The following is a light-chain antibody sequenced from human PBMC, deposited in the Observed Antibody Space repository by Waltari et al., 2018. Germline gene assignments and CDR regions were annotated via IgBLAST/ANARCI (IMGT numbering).Light chain of an antibody. V-gene: IGLV2-14*03. CDR3: SSYTSSGTVI. Sequence: QSALTQPASVSGSPGQSITISCTGTGSDVGSYVYVSWYQQHPGKGPKLMIFDVSNRPSGVSNRFSGSTSGNTASLTISGLQAEDEGDYYCSSYTSSGTVIFGGGTKLTVL. CDR1: GSDVGSYVY. CDR2: DVS. J-gene: IGLJ2*01.